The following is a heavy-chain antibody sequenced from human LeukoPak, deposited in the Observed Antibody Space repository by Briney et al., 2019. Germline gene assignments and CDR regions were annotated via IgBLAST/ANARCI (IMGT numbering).Heavy chain of an antibody. V-gene: IGHV6-1*01. CDR3: SRSDGASDFDY. D-gene: IGHD5-24*01. Sequence: SQTLSLTCAISGDSVSSNRASWTWIRRTPSRGLEWLGRTYYRSKWYNDYAVSLKSRISINPDTSKNQLSLQLNSVTPEDTAVYYCSRSDGASDFDYWGQGTLVTVSS. CDR1: GDSVSSNRAS. J-gene: IGHJ4*02. CDR2: TYYRSKWYN.